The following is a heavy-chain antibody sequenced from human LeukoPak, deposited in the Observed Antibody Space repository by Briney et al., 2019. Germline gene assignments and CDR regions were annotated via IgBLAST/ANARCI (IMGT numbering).Heavy chain of an antibody. CDR3: AKLRGYSSSWYGGNWFDP. CDR2: ISGSGGST. CDR1: GFTFSSYT. Sequence: PGGSLRLSCAASGFTFSSYTMSWVRQAPGKGLEWVSAISGSGGSTYYADSVKGRFTISRDNSKNTLYLQMNSLRAEDTAVYYCAKLRGYSSSWYGGNWFDPWGQGTLVTVSS. V-gene: IGHV3-23*01. J-gene: IGHJ5*02. D-gene: IGHD6-13*01.